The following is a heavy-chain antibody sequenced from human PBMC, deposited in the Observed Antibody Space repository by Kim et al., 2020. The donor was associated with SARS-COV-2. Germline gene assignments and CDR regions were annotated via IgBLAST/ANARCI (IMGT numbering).Heavy chain of an antibody. CDR1: GFTFTSYP. CDR3: ARHSAGATYDS. J-gene: IGHJ4*02. CDR2: INNSDGST. V-gene: IGHV3-23*01. D-gene: IGHD1-26*01. Sequence: GGSLRLSCAASGFTFTSYPMSWVRQAPGKGLEWVSTINNSDGSTNYADSVKGRFTISRDNSKNTLYLQMNSLRADDTAVYYCARHSAGATYDSWGQGTLV.